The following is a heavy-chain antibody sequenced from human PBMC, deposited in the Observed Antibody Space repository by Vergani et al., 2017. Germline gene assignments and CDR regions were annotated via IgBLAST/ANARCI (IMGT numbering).Heavy chain of an antibody. J-gene: IGHJ6*02. Sequence: QVQLVQSGAEVKKPGASVKVSCKASGYTFTSYYMHWVRQAPGQGLEWMGIINPSGGSTSYAQKFQGRVTMTEDTSTDTAYMELSSLRSEDTAVYYCATPRLRFSYCYYYGMDVWGRGTTVTVSS. D-gene: IGHD5-12*01. CDR2: INPSGGST. CDR3: ATPRLRFSYCYYYGMDV. V-gene: IGHV1-46*01. CDR1: GYTFTSYY.